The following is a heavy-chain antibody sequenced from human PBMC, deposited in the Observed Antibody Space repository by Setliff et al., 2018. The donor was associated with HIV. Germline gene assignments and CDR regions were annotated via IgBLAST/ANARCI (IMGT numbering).Heavy chain of an antibody. V-gene: IGHV4-59*12. J-gene: IGHJ3*01. D-gene: IGHD3-10*01. CDR3: ARDQADVYNYLLSGAFDF. Sequence: SETLSLTCTVSGGSITSYYWNWIRQSPGKGLEWIGYIFDSGTTKYNPSVTSRVTISVDASKSQFFLQLISVTAADTAVYYCARDQADVYNYLLSGAFDFWGQGAMVTVSS. CDR2: IFDSGTT. CDR1: GGSITSYY.